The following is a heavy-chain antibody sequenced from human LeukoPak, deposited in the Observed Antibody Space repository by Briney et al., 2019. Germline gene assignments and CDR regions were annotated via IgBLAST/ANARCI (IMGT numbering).Heavy chain of an antibody. CDR1: GFTFGDHY. J-gene: IGHJ5*02. CDR3: ASGAEGYVFDP. D-gene: IGHD5-12*01. Sequence: GGSLRLPCAASGFTFGDHYMDWVRQGPGQGLEWVGRIRNKANSYTTEYAATVKGRFTISRDNAKNSLYLQMNSLRADDTAVYYCASGAEGYVFDPWGQGTLVTVSS. V-gene: IGHV3-72*01. CDR2: IRNKANSYTT.